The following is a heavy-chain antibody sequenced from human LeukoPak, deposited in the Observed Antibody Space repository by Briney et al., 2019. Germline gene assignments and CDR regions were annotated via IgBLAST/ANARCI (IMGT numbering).Heavy chain of an antibody. D-gene: IGHD2-15*01. CDR1: GFSFSTYA. CDR3: VKTTCSGDICHGGFFDS. J-gene: IGHJ4*02. V-gene: IGHV3-23*01. CDR2: ISSNGGST. Sequence: PGGSLRLSRAASGFSFSTYAMSWVRQTPGKGLEWVSGISSNGGSTYYAESVKGRFTISRDDSKNTLYLQMNTLRAEDTAIYYCVKTTCSGDICHGGFFDSWGQGTLVTVSS.